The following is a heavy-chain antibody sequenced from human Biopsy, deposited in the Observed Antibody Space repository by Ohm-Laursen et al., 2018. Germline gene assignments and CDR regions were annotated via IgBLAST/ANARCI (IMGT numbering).Heavy chain of an antibody. CDR3: AKDGGQWLGGAFDI. CDR1: GFGMYA. D-gene: IGHD6-19*01. CDR2: IAYDGSNK. V-gene: IGHV3-30*18. J-gene: IGHJ4*02. Sequence: SLRLSCSATGFGMYAMHWVRQPPGKGLEWLAVIAYDGSNKYYAESVKGRFTISRDRSRDTVHLQMNSLRYEDTALYYCAKDGGQWLGGAFDIWGQGTRVTVSS.